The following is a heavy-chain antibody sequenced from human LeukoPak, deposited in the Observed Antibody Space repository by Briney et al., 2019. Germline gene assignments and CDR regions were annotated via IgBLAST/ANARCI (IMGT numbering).Heavy chain of an antibody. D-gene: IGHD3-22*01. J-gene: IGHJ4*02. V-gene: IGHV1-69*05. Sequence: GASVKVSCKASGGTFSSYAISWVRQAPGQGLEWMGRIIPIFGTANYAQKFQGRVTITTDESTSTAYMELSSLRSEDTAVYYCARGYYYDSSGYFDYWGQGTLVAVSS. CDR2: IIPIFGTA. CDR3: ARGYYYDSSGYFDY. CDR1: GGTFSSYA.